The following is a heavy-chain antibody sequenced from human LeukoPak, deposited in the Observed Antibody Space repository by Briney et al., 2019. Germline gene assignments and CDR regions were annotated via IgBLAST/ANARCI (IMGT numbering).Heavy chain of an antibody. CDR1: GDSVSAGVY. CDR2: IYHSGST. Sequence: SETLSLTCTVSGDSVSAGVYWAWIRQPPGKGLEWIGSIYHSGSTYYNPSLKSRVTISVDTSKNQFSLKLSSVTAADTAVYYCARGGAAAGPIDYWGQGTLVTVSS. CDR3: ARGGAAAGPIDY. J-gene: IGHJ4*02. V-gene: IGHV4-38-2*02. D-gene: IGHD6-13*01.